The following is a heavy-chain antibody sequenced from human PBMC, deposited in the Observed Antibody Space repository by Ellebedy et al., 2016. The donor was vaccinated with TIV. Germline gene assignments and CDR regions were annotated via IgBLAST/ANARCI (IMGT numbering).Heavy chain of an antibody. CDR2: MSTTGKTI. CDR1: GFTFNSYW. Sequence: PGGSLRLSCAASGFTFNSYWMSWIRQAPGKGLEWLSYMSTTGKTISYANSVKGRFTISRDNAKNSLYLQMNSLRAEDTSLYYCARDRSVVMTSDAFDIWGQGTMVTVSS. J-gene: IGHJ3*02. D-gene: IGHD4-23*01. V-gene: IGHV3-11*01. CDR3: ARDRSVVMTSDAFDI.